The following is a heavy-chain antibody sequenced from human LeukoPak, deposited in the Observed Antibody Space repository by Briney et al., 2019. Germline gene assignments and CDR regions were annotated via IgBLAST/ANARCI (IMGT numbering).Heavy chain of an antibody. V-gene: IGHV1-8*03. CDR3: ARYEHITMSFDP. J-gene: IGHJ5*02. Sequence: ASVKVSCKASGYTFTSYDINWVRQATGQGLEWMGWMNPNSGNTGYAQKFQGRVTITRNTSISTAYMELSSLRSEDTAVYYCARYEHITMSFDPWGQGTLVTVSS. D-gene: IGHD3-3*01. CDR2: MNPNSGNT. CDR1: GYTFTSYD.